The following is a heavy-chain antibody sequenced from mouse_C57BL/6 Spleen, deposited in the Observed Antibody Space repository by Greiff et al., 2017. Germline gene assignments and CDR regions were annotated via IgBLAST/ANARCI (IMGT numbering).Heavy chain of an antibody. D-gene: IGHD2-4*01. Sequence: QVQLQQPGAELVKPGASVKLSCKASGYTFTSYWMHWVKQRPGQGLEWIGMIHPKSGSTNYNEKFKSKATLTVDKSSSTAYMQLSSLTSEDSAVYYCARAPYYDYGFDYWGQGTTLTVSS. J-gene: IGHJ2*01. CDR3: ARAPYYDYGFDY. V-gene: IGHV1-64*01. CDR1: GYTFTSYW. CDR2: IHPKSGST.